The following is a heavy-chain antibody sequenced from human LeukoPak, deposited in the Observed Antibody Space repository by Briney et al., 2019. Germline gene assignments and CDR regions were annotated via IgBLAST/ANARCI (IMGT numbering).Heavy chain of an antibody. D-gene: IGHD6-19*01. CDR1: GGTFSSYA. Sequence: ASVKVSCKASGGTFSSYAISWVRQAPGQGLEWMGRIIPTLGIANYAQKFQGRVTITADKSTSTAYMELSSLRSEDTAVYYCARSYPGTQPPDDGIAVAGILDYWGQGTLVTVSS. CDR2: IIPTLGIA. V-gene: IGHV1-69*04. CDR3: ARSYPGTQPPDDGIAVAGILDY. J-gene: IGHJ4*02.